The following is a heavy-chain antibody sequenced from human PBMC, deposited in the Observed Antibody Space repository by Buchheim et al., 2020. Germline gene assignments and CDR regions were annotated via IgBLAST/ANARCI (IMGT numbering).Heavy chain of an antibody. D-gene: IGHD2-2*03. Sequence: EVQLVESGGGWVQPGGSLRLSCAGSGFTFSTDWMNWVHQAPGKGLEWVASIKQDGSEKYYVDSVKGRFTISRDNAKNSLSLQMNSLRVEDTALYSCASGSLAYWGQGTL. V-gene: IGHV3-7*01. J-gene: IGHJ4*02. CDR2: IKQDGSEK. CDR3: ASGSLAY. CDR1: GFTFSTDW.